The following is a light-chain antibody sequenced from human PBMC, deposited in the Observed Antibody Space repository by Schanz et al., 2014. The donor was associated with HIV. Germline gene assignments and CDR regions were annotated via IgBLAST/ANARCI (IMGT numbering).Light chain of an antibody. V-gene: IGLV2-14*03. CDR2: DVS. CDR3: CSYARRSTLV. J-gene: IGLJ2*01. Sequence: QSALTQPASVSGSPGQSITISCTGTSSDIGTFNYVSWYQQHPGKAPKLIIYDVSNRPSGVSNRFSGSKSGNTASLTISGLQAEDEADYYCCSYARRSTLVFGGGTKLTVL. CDR1: SSDIGTFNY.